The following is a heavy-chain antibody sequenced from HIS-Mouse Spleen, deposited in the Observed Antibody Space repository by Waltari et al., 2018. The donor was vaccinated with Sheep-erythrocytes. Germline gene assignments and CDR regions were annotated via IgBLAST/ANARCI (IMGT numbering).Heavy chain of an antibody. J-gene: IGHJ4*02. V-gene: IGHV3-21*01. CDR1: GFTFSSYS. Sequence: EVQLVESGGGLVKPGGSLRLSCAASGFTFSSYSMNWVRQAPGKGVEGVSSISSSRSYIYYAASVKGRFTISRDNAKNSLYLQMNSLRAEDTAVYYCARVASGATFDYWGQGTLVTVSS. CDR2: ISSSRSYI. D-gene: IGHD1-26*01. CDR3: ARVASGATFDY.